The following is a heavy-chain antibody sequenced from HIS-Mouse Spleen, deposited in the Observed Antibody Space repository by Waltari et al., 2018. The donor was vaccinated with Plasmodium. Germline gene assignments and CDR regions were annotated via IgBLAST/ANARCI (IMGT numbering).Heavy chain of an antibody. J-gene: IGHJ1*01. V-gene: IGHV3-30*18. D-gene: IGHD6-19*01. CDR1: GFPFSSSG. CDR3: AKDHPGGQYSSGWYLLQH. Sequence: QVQLVESGGGVVRPGRSLRLSCAASGFPFSSSGMHWVRQAPGRGLAWVAVISYAGMNKYYADSVKGRFTISRDNSKNTLYLQMNSLRAEDTAVYYGAKDHPGGQYSSGWYLLQHWGQGTLVTVSS. CDR2: ISYAGMNK.